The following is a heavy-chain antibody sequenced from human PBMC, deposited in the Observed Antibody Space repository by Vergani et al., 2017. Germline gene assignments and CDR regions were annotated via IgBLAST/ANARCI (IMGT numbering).Heavy chain of an antibody. V-gene: IGHV4-59*01. D-gene: IGHD3-10*01. Sequence: QVRLQESGPGLVKPSETLSLTCSVSGGSMSGYYWSWIRQPPGKELEWIGYMYHSGSTNYNPALETRVTRSGDTSKNQFSLKLNSVTAAATAVYYCGRVADFYGWGSRLLDLCGQVILVTVAS. CDR3: GRVADFYGWGSRLLDL. J-gene: IGHJ5*02. CDR1: GGSMSGYY. CDR2: MYHSGST.